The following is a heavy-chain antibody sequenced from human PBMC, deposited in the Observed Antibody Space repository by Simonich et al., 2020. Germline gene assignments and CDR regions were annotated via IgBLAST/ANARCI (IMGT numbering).Heavy chain of an antibody. J-gene: IGHJ4*02. D-gene: IGHD3-10*01. CDR2: KKKEGREK. Sequence: EVQLVESGGGLVQPGGSLRLSCAASGFTFSSYWMSWVRQAPGKGLEWVANKKKEGREKYYVDSVKGRFTISRDNAKNSRYLQMNSLRAEDTAVYYCARDREVYGSGSYYNYWGQGTLVTVSS. CDR1: GFTFSSYW. V-gene: IGHV3-7*01. CDR3: ARDREVYGSGSYYNY.